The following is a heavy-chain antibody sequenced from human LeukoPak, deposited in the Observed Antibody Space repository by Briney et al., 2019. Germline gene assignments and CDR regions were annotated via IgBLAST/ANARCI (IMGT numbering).Heavy chain of an antibody. V-gene: IGHV3-23*01. D-gene: IGHD6-19*01. J-gene: IGHJ4*02. Sequence: GRSLRLACAPSGFTFSSYAMSWARLAPGGGLGWLSSINGSGGSTYYADSVKGRFTISRDNSKNTLYLQMNSLRAEDTAVYYCAKPGEQWLVLDYWGQGTLVTVSS. CDR1: GFTFSSYA. CDR2: INGSGGST. CDR3: AKPGEQWLVLDY.